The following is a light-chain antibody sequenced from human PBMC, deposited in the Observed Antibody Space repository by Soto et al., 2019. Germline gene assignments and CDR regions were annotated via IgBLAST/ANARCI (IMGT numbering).Light chain of an antibody. V-gene: IGKV3D-15*01. CDR2: DAS. CDR1: QSVSSN. Sequence: EIVMTQSPATLSVSPGERATLSCRASQSVSSNLAWYQQKPGQAPRLLIFDASTRATGIPARFSASGSGTDFTLTISSLESEDFAVYYCQHRNNWPLTFGGGTKVEIK. J-gene: IGKJ4*01. CDR3: QHRNNWPLT.